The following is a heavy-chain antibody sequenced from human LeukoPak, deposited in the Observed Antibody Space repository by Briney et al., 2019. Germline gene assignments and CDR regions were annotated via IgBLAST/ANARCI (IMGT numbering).Heavy chain of an antibody. J-gene: IGHJ4*02. CDR3: ARRGYYGSGSYYNRLFFCYFDY. V-gene: IGHV3-74*01. CDR2: INSDGSST. D-gene: IGHD3-10*01. Sequence: SGGSLRLSCAASGFTFSSYWMHWVRQAPGKGLVWVSRINSDGSSTSYADSVKGRFTISRDNAKNTLYLQMNSLRAEDTAVYYCARRGYYGSGSYYNRLFFCYFDYWGQGTLVTVSS. CDR1: GFTFSSYW.